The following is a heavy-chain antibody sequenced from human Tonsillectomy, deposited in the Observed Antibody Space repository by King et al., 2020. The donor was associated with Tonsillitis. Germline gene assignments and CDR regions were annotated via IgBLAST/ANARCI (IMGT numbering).Heavy chain of an antibody. Sequence: QLVQSGGGLVQPGGFLRLSCAASGFTFSNYWMHWVRQAPGKGLVWVSRINSDGSIISYADSVKGRFTISRDIAKNTLYLQMNSLRAEDTAVYYCASGFSGYVSNCGQGALFTVSS. J-gene: IGHJ4*02. V-gene: IGHV3-74*01. D-gene: IGHD5-12*01. CDR3: ASGFSGYVSN. CDR1: GFTFSNYW. CDR2: INSDGSII.